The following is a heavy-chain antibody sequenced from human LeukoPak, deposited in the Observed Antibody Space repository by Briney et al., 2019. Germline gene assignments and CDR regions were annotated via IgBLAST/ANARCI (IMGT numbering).Heavy chain of an antibody. CDR1: GGSISSGGYS. Sequence: PSQTLSLTCAVSGGSISSGGYSWSWIRQPPGKGLEWIGYIYHSGSTYYNPSLKSRVTISVDRSKNQFSLKLSSVTAADTAVYYCARDTAVAGRGFDYWGQGTLVTVSS. J-gene: IGHJ4*02. CDR2: IYHSGST. CDR3: ARDTAVAGRGFDY. D-gene: IGHD6-19*01. V-gene: IGHV4-30-2*01.